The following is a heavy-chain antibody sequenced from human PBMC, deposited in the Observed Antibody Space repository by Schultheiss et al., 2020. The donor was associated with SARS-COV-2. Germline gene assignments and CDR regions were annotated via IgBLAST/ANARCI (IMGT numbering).Heavy chain of an antibody. D-gene: IGHD3-10*01. J-gene: IGHJ4*02. CDR1: GGSISSSSYY. CDR3: AGLVGPYGSGSYAGPSFDY. CDR2: IYYSGTT. Sequence: SQTLSLTCTVSGGSISSSSYYWGWIRQPPGKGLEWIGSIYYSGTTYYNPSLKSRVTISVDTSKNQFSLKLSSVTAADTAVYYCAGLVGPYGSGSYAGPSFDYWGQGTLVTVSS. V-gene: IGHV4-39*01.